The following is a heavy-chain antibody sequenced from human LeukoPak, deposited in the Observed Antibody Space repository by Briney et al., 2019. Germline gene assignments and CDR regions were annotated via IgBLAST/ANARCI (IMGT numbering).Heavy chain of an antibody. CDR1: GYTFTIYG. V-gene: IGHV1-18*01. CDR2: ISAYNGNI. J-gene: IGHJ5*02. CDR3: ARIGMGEAAADNWFDP. Sequence: ASVTVSFKASGYTFTIYGISWVRQAPGQGLEGMGWISAYNGNINYAQKLQGRVTMTTDTSTSTAYMELRSLRSDDTAVYYCARIGMGEAAADNWFDPWGQGTLVTVSS. D-gene: IGHD6-13*01.